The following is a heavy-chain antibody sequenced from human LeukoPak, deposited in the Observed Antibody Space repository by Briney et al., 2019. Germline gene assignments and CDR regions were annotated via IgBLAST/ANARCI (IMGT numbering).Heavy chain of an antibody. CDR3: ASGGFYDSSGYHGGWFDP. Sequence: PSETLSPTCAVYGGSFSGYYWSWIRQPPGKGLEWIGEINHSGSTNYNPSLKSRVTISVDTSKNQFSLKLSSVTAADTAVYYCASGGFYDSSGYHGGWFDPWGQGTLVTVSS. J-gene: IGHJ5*02. V-gene: IGHV4-34*01. CDR1: GGSFSGYY. D-gene: IGHD3-22*01. CDR2: INHSGST.